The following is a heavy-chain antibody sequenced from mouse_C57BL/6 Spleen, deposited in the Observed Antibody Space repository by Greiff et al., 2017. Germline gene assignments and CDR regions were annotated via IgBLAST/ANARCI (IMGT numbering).Heavy chain of an antibody. V-gene: IGHV1-9*01. J-gene: IGHJ1*03. Sequence: QVQLQQSGAELMKPGASVKLSCKDTGYTFTGYWIEWVKQRPGHGLEWIGEILPGSGSTNYNEKFKGKATFTADTSSNTAYMQLSSLTTEDSAIYYCARTIYYYGSSYGYFDVWGTRTTVTVSS. D-gene: IGHD1-1*01. CDR1: GYTFTGYW. CDR3: ARTIYYYGSSYGYFDV. CDR2: ILPGSGST.